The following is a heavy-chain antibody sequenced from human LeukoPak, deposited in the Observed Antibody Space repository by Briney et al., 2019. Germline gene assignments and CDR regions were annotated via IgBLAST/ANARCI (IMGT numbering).Heavy chain of an antibody. V-gene: IGHV1-69*06. J-gene: IGHJ6*03. CDR1: GGTFSSYA. Sequence: GASVKVSCRASGGTFSSYAISWVRQAPGQGLEWMGGIIPIFGTANYAQKFQGRVTITADKSTSTAYMELSSLRSEDTAVYYCARGYGSGGPANYYYYMDVWGKGTTVTISS. CDR3: ARGYGSGGPANYYYYMDV. D-gene: IGHD3-10*01. CDR2: IIPIFGTA.